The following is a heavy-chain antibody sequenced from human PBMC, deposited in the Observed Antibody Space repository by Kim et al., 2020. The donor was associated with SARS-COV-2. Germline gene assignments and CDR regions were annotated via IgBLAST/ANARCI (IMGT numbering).Heavy chain of an antibody. CDR2: INSVKMST. D-gene: IGHD3-22*01. V-gene: IGHV1-3*01. CDR3: ARDWSAYDTSGYSDY. Sequence: ASVKVSCKASGYTFSSYPIHWVRQAPGQRLEWMGWINSVKMSTEYSRHFQGRLTITTDISATTAYMELSSLRSEDTAIYYCARDWSAYDTSGYSDYWGQGTLVTVSS. CDR1: GYTFSSYP. J-gene: IGHJ4*02.